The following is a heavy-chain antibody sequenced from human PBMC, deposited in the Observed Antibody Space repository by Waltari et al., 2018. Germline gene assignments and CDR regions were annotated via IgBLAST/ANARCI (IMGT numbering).Heavy chain of an antibody. CDR1: GYTFTDYH. D-gene: IGHD2-8*02. V-gene: IGHV1-2*04. J-gene: IGHJ4*02. CDR3: ARRSCTGECYAPYVY. Sequence: QVQLVQSGAEVTKPGASVKVSCKPSGYTFTDYHIHWWRQAPGQGLEWMGWINLKSGGTYYAQTFQGWVTMTRDTSTSTVYMELSSLKSDDTAMYYCARRSCTGECYAPYVYWGQGSLVTVSS. CDR2: INLKSGGT.